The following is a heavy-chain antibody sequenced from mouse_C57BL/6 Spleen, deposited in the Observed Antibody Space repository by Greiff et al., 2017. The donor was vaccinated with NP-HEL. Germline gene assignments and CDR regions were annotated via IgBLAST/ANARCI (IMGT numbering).Heavy chain of an antibody. J-gene: IGHJ2*01. Sequence: EVKLQESGPELVKPGASVKMSCKASGYTFTDYNMHWVKQSHGKSLEWIGYINPNNGGTSYNQKFKGKATLTVNKSSSTAYMELRSLTSEDSAVYYCARREITTVVADYWGQGTTLTVSS. CDR3: ARREITTVVADY. D-gene: IGHD1-1*01. CDR2: INPNNGGT. CDR1: GYTFTDYN. V-gene: IGHV1-22*01.